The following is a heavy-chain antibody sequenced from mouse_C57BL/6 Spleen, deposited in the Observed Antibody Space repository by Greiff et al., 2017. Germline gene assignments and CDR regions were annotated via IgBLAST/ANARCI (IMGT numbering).Heavy chain of an antibody. CDR3: ARYGYDRVFAY. V-gene: IGHV1-50*01. J-gene: IGHJ3*01. Sequence: QVHVKQPGAELVKPGASVKLSCKASGYTFTSYWMQWVKQRPGQGLEWIGEIDPSDSYTNYNQKFKGKATLTVDTSSSTAYMQLSSLTSEDSAVYYCARYGYDRVFAYWGQGTLVTVSA. D-gene: IGHD2-2*01. CDR1: GYTFTSYW. CDR2: IDPSDSYT.